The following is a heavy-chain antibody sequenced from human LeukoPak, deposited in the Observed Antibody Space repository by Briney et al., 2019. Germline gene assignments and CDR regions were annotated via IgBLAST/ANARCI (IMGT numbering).Heavy chain of an antibody. CDR1: GGSISSYY. Sequence: PSETLSLTCTVSGGSISSYYWSWIRQPPGKGLEWIGYIYYSGSTNYNPSPKSRVTISVDTSKNQFSLKLSSVTAADTAVYYCARQEAAALDYWGQGTLVTVSS. D-gene: IGHD6-13*01. CDR3: ARQEAAALDY. J-gene: IGHJ4*02. V-gene: IGHV4-59*08. CDR2: IYYSGST.